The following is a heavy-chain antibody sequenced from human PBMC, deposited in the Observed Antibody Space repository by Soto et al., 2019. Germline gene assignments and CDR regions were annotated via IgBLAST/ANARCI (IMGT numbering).Heavy chain of an antibody. CDR3: ANLRYCSGGSCYSEIGYFDY. CDR2: ISGSGGST. CDR1: GFTFSSYA. Sequence: SLRLSCAASGFTFSSYAMSWVRQAPGKGLEWVSAISGSGGSTYYADSVKGRFTISRDNSKNTLYLQMNSLRAEDTAVYYCANLRYCSGGSCYSEIGYFDYWGQGTLVTVSS. J-gene: IGHJ4*02. D-gene: IGHD2-15*01. V-gene: IGHV3-23*01.